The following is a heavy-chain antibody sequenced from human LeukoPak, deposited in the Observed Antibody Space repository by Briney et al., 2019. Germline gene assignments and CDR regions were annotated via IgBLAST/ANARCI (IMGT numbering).Heavy chain of an antibody. CDR1: GGTFSSYA. CDR3: ARFASDYDYIWGSYRRRWFDP. J-gene: IGHJ5*02. V-gene: IGHV1-69*13. D-gene: IGHD3-16*02. Sequence: SVKVSCKASGGTFSSYAISWVRQAPGQGLEWMGGIIPIFGTANYAQKFQGRVTITADESASTAYMELSSLRSEDTAVYYCARFASDYDYIWGSYRRRWFDPWGQGTLVTVSS. CDR2: IIPIFGTA.